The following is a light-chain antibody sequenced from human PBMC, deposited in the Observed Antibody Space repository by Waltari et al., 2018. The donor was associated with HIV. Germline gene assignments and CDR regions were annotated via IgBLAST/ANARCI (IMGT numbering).Light chain of an antibody. CDR3: ASDTSDMTL. Sequence: QSALTQPASMSVSPGQSITISCTGTSSDIGGYNFVSCFQQHPGKAPKLLLDEVTSRPAGVSNPGSDSKSGNTAALTISGLEGEDEADYYCASDTSDMTLFGGGTKLTVL. CDR2: EVT. CDR1: SSDIGGYNF. V-gene: IGLV2-14*01. J-gene: IGLJ2*01.